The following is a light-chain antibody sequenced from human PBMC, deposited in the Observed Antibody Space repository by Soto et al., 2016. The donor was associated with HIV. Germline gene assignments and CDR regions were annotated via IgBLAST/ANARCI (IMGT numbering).Light chain of an antibody. Sequence: YELTQPPSVSVSPGQTASITCSGDKLGDKYACWYQQKPGQSPLLVIYQDIKRPSGIPERFSGSNSGNTATLTISGTQAMDEADYYCQAWDSSTVVFGGGTKLTVL. CDR1: KLGDKY. V-gene: IGLV3-1*01. J-gene: IGLJ2*01. CDR3: QAWDSSTVV. CDR2: QDI.